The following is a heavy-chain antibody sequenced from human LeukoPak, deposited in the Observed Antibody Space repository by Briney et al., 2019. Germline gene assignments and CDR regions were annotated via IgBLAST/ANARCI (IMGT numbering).Heavy chain of an antibody. Sequence: GGSLRLSCAASGFTVSGTHMSWVRQAPGKGLEWVSAIYTGGTTYYSDSVEGRFTISRDNSKNTLYLQMDSLRVEDTAVYYCARDQATSGGGLDSWGQGTLVTVSS. J-gene: IGHJ4*02. V-gene: IGHV3-53*01. D-gene: IGHD3-16*01. CDR2: IYTGGTT. CDR3: ARDQATSGGGLDS. CDR1: GFTVSGTH.